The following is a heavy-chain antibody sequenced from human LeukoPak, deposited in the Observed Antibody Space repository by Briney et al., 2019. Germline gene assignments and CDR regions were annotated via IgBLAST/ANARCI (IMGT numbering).Heavy chain of an antibody. CDR2: MNPNSGNT. CDR1: GYTFTSYD. Sequence: ASVKVSCKASGYTFTSYDINWVRQATGQGLEWMGWMNPNSGNTGYAQKFQGRVTMTRNTSISTAYMELSSLRSEDTAVYYCARVARVRRFGEFGSWGQGTLVTVSS. V-gene: IGHV1-8*01. D-gene: IGHD3-10*01. CDR3: ARVARVRRFGEFGS. J-gene: IGHJ4*02.